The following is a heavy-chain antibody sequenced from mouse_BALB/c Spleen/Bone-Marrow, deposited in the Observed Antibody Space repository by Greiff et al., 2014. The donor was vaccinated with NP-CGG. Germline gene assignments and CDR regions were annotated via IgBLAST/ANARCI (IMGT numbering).Heavy chain of an antibody. D-gene: IGHD1-1*01. CDR3: TRYPYYYGSRNYYAMDY. CDR2: IYPGNSDT. J-gene: IGHJ4*01. Sequence: EVQGVESGTVLARPGASVKMSCKASGYTFTSYWMHWVKQRPGQGLEWVGAIYPGNSDTSYNQKFKGKAKLTAVTSTSTAYMELSSLTNEDSAVYYCTRYPYYYGSRNYYAMDYWGQGTSVTVSS. V-gene: IGHV1-5*01. CDR1: GYTFTSYW.